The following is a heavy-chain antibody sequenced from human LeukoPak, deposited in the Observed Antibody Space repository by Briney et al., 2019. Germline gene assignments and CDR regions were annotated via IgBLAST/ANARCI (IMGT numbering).Heavy chain of an antibody. CDR3: ARDLRSYYGDY. D-gene: IGHD3-10*01. V-gene: IGHV1-18*01. J-gene: IGHJ4*02. Sequence: GASVKVSCKASGGTFSSYAISWVRQAPGQGLEWMGWISAYNGNTNYAQKLQGRVTMTTDTSTSTAYMELRSLRSDDTAVYYCARDLRSYYGDYWGQGTLVTVSS. CDR1: GGTFSSYA. CDR2: ISAYNGNT.